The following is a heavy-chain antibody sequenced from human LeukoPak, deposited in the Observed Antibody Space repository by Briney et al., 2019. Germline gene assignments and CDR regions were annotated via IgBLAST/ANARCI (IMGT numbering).Heavy chain of an antibody. V-gene: IGHV3-23*01. CDR1: GFTFSSYD. D-gene: IGHD3-16*01. CDR3: AKVLNEVTGLGAFDY. CDR2: ISGSGGST. Sequence: GGSLRLSCAASGFTFSSYDMSWVRQAPGKGLEWVSGISGSGGSTYHADSVKGRFTISRDNSKNTLFLQMNSLRAEDTAVYYCAKVLNEVTGLGAFDYWGQGTLVTVSS. J-gene: IGHJ4*02.